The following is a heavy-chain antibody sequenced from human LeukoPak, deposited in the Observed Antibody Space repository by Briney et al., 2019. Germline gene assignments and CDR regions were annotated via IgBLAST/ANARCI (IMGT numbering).Heavy chain of an antibody. V-gene: IGHV4-4*07. CDR1: GGSINGYY. J-gene: IGHJ5*02. D-gene: IGHD3-10*01. Sequence: PSETLSLTCTVSGGSINGYYWSWIRQPAGKGLEWIGRIYTSGSTNYNPSLKSRVTISVDKSKNQFSLKLSSVTAADTAVYYCARDLYGSVNRVGNWFDPWGQGTLVTVSS. CDR3: ARDLYGSVNRVGNWFDP. CDR2: IYTSGST.